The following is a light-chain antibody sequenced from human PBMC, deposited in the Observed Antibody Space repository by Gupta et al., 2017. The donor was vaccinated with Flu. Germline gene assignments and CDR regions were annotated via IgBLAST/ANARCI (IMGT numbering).Light chain of an antibody. CDR1: QCLRTW. CDR3: QQYYSYSLT. V-gene: IGKV1-5*03. J-gene: IGKJ1*01. CDR2: AAS. Sequence: IQMTQYHSTLSVSVGDRVTITCRASQCLRTWVAWYQQKPGKAPKPLIYAASALESGVPPRFSGYGSGTEFTLTISGLQPDDFATYYCQQYYSYSLTFGQGTRVEIK.